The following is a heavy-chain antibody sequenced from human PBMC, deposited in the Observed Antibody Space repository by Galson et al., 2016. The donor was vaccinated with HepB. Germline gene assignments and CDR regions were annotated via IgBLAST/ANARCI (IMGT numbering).Heavy chain of an antibody. Sequence: TCTLSGGSVGSGGVYWGWIRQPPGKGLDYVGNFFSGGRTSYNPSLESRVSISVDTSKNQFSLKLTSVTAADSGVYYCGTSTGTTEYWGQGTLVTVSS. D-gene: IGHD1-1*01. CDR1: GGSVGSGGVY. CDR2: FFSGGRT. V-gene: IGHV4-39*01. J-gene: IGHJ4*02. CDR3: GTSTGTTEY.